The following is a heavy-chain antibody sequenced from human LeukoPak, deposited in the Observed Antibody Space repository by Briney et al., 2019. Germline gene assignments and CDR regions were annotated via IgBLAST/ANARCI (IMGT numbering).Heavy chain of an antibody. CDR2: IRGKAYGGTP. J-gene: IGHJ4*02. CDR3: TRDRYGGHDYAY. V-gene: IGHV3-49*04. D-gene: IGHD5-12*01. Sequence: PGGSLRLSCTGSGFTFADYAVSWVRQAPGRGLEWVGLIRGKAYGGTPEYAASVTDRFIISSYNSKGIGYRKMNSLKTEDTPVYYCTRDRYGGHDYAYWGQGTLVTVSS. CDR1: GFTFADYA.